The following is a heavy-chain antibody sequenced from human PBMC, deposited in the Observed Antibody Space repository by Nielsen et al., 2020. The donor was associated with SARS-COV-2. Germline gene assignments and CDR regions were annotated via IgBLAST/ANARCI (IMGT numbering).Heavy chain of an antibody. CDR3: AREGGYSST. CDR1: GGSISSYY. J-gene: IGHJ5*02. Sequence: SETLSLTCTVSGGSISSYYWSWIRQPPGKGLEWIGYIYYSGSTNYNPSLKSRVTISVDTSKNQFSPKLSSVTAADTAVYYCAREGGYSSTWGQGTLVTVSS. CDR2: IYYSGST. D-gene: IGHD6-19*01. V-gene: IGHV4-59*01.